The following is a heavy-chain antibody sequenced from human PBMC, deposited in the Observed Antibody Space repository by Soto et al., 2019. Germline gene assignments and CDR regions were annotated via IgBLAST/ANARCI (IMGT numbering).Heavy chain of an antibody. CDR1: GGSIRSSHTSTY. D-gene: IGHD5-12*01. V-gene: IGHV4-61*05. CDR3: AIFDVEMATINPGYYYGMDV. Sequence: SETLSLTCSVSGGSIRSSHTSTYWTWIRQPPGKGLEWIAYIYHNGNTAYNPSLKSRITISVDSSKNQCSLKMSSVTAADTAVHYCAIFDVEMATINPGYYYGMDVWGQGTTVTVSS. CDR2: IYHNGNT. J-gene: IGHJ6*02.